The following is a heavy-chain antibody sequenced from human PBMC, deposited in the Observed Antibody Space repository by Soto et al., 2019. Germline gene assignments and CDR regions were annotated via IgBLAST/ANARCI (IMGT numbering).Heavy chain of an antibody. D-gene: IGHD3-3*01. CDR2: IIPILGIA. CDR1: GGTFRSYT. CDR3: ARPSIFGVVTDAFDI. J-gene: IGHJ3*02. V-gene: IGHV1-69*02. Sequence: QVQLVQSGAEVKKPGSSVKVSCKASGGTFRSYTISWVRQAPGQGLEWMGRIIPILGIANYAQKFQGRVTITADKSTSTAYMELSSLRSEDTAVYYCARPSIFGVVTDAFDIWGQGTMVTVSS.